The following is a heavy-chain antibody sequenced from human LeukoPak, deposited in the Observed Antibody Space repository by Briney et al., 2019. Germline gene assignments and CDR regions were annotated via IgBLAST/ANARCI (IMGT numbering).Heavy chain of an antibody. Sequence: PGGSLRLSCAVSGFNFTNYNMNWVRQAPGKGLEWVSSIHSSSGSIYYADSLKGRFTISRDNAKNSLYLQMNSLRAEDTAVYYCARDLAWDAFDIWGQGTMVTVSS. J-gene: IGHJ3*02. CDR1: GFNFTNYN. CDR3: ARDLAWDAFDI. V-gene: IGHV3-21*01. CDR2: IHSSSGSI.